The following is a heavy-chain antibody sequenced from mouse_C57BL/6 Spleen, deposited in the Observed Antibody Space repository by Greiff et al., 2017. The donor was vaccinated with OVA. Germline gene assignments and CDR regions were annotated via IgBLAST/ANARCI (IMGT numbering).Heavy chain of an antibody. Sequence: VMLVESGPGLVAPSQRLSITCTVSGFSLTSYAISWVRQPPGKGLEWLGVIWTGGGTNYNSALKSRLSISKDNSKSQVFLKMNSLQTDDTARYYCARNHYYGSSSDFDYWGQGTTLTVSS. CDR3: ARNHYYGSSSDFDY. V-gene: IGHV2-9-1*01. D-gene: IGHD1-1*01. J-gene: IGHJ2*01. CDR1: GFSLTSYA. CDR2: IWTGGGT.